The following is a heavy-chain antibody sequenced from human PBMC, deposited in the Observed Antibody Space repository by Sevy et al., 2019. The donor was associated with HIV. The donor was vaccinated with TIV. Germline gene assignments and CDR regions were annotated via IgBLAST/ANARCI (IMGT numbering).Heavy chain of an antibody. D-gene: IGHD6-19*01. CDR1: GFNFDDFA. Sequence: GGSLRLSCAASGFNFDDFAMHWVWQVPGKGLEWVSGLNWDSGSVAYADSVKGRFTISRDNAKNALFLQMNSLRAEDTALYYCAKDIGATGIAVVANWGQGIQVTVSS. CDR3: AKDIGATGIAVVAN. J-gene: IGHJ4*02. CDR2: LNWDSGSV. V-gene: IGHV3-9*01.